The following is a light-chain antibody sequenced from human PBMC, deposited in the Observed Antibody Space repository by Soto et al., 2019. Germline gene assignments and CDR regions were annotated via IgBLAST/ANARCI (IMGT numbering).Light chain of an antibody. CDR2: GAS. CDR3: QQYGSSPGT. J-gene: IGKJ1*01. CDR1: QSVSSSY. Sequence: EIVLTQYPGTLSLSPGERATLSCRASQSVSSSYLAWYQQKPGQARRLLIYGASSRATGIPDRFSGSGSGTDFTLTISRLEPEDFEVYYCQQYGSSPGTFGQGTKVDIK. V-gene: IGKV3-20*01.